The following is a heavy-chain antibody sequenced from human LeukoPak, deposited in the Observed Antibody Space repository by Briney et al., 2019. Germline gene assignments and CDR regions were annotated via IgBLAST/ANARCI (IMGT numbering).Heavy chain of an antibody. CDR2: IGGIGDNT. V-gene: IGHV3-23*01. D-gene: IGHD3-9*01. J-gene: IGHJ4*02. CDR1: RFTFSSYA. CDR3: AKTPTFYDVLTGCSNDY. Sequence: GGSLRLSCAASRFTFSSYAMSWVRQAPGKGLEWVSSIGGIGDNTHYADSVKGRFTISRDTSRNTLYLQMDTLRVEDTAIYYCAKTPTFYDVLTGCSNDYWGQGTLVTVSS.